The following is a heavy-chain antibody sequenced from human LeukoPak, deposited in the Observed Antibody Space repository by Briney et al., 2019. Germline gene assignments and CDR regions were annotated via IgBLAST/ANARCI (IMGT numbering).Heavy chain of an antibody. J-gene: IGHJ2*01. Sequence: SETLSLTCTVSGGSISSYYWSWIRQPPGKGLEWIGYIYYSGSTNYNPSLKSRVTISVDASKNQFSLKLSSVTAADTAVYYCARAVWQPGDWYFDLWGRGTLVTVSS. CDR3: ARAVWQPGDWYFDL. D-gene: IGHD3-10*01. V-gene: IGHV4-59*01. CDR2: IYYSGST. CDR1: GGSISSYY.